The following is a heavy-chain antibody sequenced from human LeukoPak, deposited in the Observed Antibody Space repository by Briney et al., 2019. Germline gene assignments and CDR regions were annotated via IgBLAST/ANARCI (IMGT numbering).Heavy chain of an antibody. V-gene: IGHV3-23*01. CDR2: ISGNGGTT. CDR3: AKRSRRLTIVRGVPREDV. Sequence: GGSLRLSCAASGFTFSSYAMDWVRQAPGKGLEWVSGISGNGGTTYYADSVKGRFTISRDNSKNTLYLQMNSLRAEDTAVYYCAKRSRRLTIVRGVPREDVWGQGTTVTVSS. J-gene: IGHJ6*02. D-gene: IGHD3-10*01. CDR1: GFTFSSYA.